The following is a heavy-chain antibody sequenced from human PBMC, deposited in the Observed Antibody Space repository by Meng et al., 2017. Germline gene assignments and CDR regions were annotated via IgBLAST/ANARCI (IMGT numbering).Heavy chain of an antibody. V-gene: IGHV3-23*01. CDR3: AKDRGYSYGPTDY. CDR1: GFTFSSYA. CDR2: ISGSGGST. D-gene: IGHD5-18*01. Sequence: SLKISCAASGFTFSSYAMSWVRQAPGKGLEWVSAISGSGGSTYYADSVKGRFTISRDNSKNTLYLQMNSLRAEDTAVYYCAKDRGYSYGPTDYWGQGTLVTVSS. J-gene: IGHJ4*02.